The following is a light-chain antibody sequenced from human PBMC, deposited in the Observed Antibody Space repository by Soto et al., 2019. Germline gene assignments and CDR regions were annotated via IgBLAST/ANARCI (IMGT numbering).Light chain of an antibody. CDR3: QQRSG. V-gene: IGKV3-11*01. J-gene: IGKJ4*01. Sequence: EIVLTQSPATLSLSPGETATLSCRASQSVSSNLAWYQQKPGQAPRLLIYDASNRATGIPARFRGSGSGTDFTLTISSLEPEDFAVYYCQQRSGFGGGTKVDIK. CDR1: QSVSSN. CDR2: DAS.